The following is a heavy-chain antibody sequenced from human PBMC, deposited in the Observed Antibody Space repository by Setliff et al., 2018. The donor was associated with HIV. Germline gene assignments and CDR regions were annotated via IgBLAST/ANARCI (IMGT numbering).Heavy chain of an antibody. V-gene: IGHV3-11*05. J-gene: IGHJ6*03. Sequence: GGSLRLSCEASGFTFSDHYMTWIRQAPGKGLEWISYISSSGGYTIYADSVKGRFTMSRDNAKNSLDLQMNSLRVEDTAVYYCARATDSYYYYMDVWGKGATVTVSS. CDR3: ARATDSYYYYMDV. CDR2: ISSSGGYT. CDR1: GFTFSDHY.